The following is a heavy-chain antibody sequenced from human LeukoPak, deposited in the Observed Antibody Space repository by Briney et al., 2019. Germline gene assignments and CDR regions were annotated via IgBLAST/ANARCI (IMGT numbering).Heavy chain of an antibody. CDR3: ARESNGDYTDY. D-gene: IGHD4-17*01. Sequence: VKPSETLSLTCTVSGGSISSYYWSWIRQPPGKGLEWIGYIYYSGSTNYNPSLKSRVTISVDTSKNQFSLKLSSVTAADTAVYYCARESNGDYTDYWGQGTLVTVSS. J-gene: IGHJ4*02. V-gene: IGHV4-59*01. CDR1: GGSISSYY. CDR2: IYYSGST.